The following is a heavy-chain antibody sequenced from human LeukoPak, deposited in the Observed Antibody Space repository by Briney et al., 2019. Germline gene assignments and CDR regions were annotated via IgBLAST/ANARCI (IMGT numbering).Heavy chain of an antibody. V-gene: IGHV3-30*18. CDR2: ISYDGSNK. Sequence: GGSLRLSCAASGFTFSSYGMSWVRQAPGKGLEWVAVISYDGSNKYYADSVKGRFTISRDNSKNTLYLQMNSLRAEDTAVYYCAKVSLLSSGSYQILNDAFDIWGQGTMVTVSS. CDR3: AKVSLLSSGSYQILNDAFDI. D-gene: IGHD1-26*01. CDR1: GFTFSSYG. J-gene: IGHJ3*02.